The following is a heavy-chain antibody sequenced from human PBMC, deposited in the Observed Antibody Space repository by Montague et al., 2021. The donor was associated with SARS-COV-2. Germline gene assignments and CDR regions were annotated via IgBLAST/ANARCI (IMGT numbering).Heavy chain of an antibody. CDR2: IFRSGHT. V-gene: IGHV4-59*01. D-gene: IGHD3-10*01. Sequence: SETLSLTCSVSGASITTYYWSWIRQAPGKGLEWIAYIFRSGHTNYNPSLRSRVAISIDTSRDQFSPSLTSITAADTAVYYCARQPYLASAYYFDYWGLGTLVTVSS. J-gene: IGHJ4*02. CDR1: GASITTYY. CDR3: ARQPYLASAYYFDY.